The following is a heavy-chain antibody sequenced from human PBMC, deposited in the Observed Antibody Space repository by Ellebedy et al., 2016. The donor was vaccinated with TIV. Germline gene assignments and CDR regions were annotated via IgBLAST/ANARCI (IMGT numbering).Heavy chain of an antibody. V-gene: IGHV3-48*04. CDR3: ARGLEWELVDY. CDR2: ISSSSSTI. CDR1: GFSFSSYT. Sequence: GESLKISXAASGFSFSSYTMNWVRQAPGKGLEWVSYISSSSSTIYYADSVKGRFTISRDNAKNSLYLQMNSLRAEDTAVYYCARGLEWELVDYWGQGTLVTVSS. J-gene: IGHJ4*02. D-gene: IGHD1-26*01.